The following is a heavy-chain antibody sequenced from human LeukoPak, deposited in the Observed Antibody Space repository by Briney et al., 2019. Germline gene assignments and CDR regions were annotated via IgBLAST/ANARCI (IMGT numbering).Heavy chain of an antibody. J-gene: IGHJ5*02. D-gene: IGHD6-13*01. Sequence: ASVKVSCKASGYTFTGYYIHWVRQAPGQGLEWMGRINPNTGGTDYAQKFQGRVTMTRDTSITTAYMELSRLTSDDTAIYYCAKVPPSITAAGNWLGPWGRGALVTVSS. CDR2: INPNTGGT. CDR3: AKVPPSITAAGNWLGP. V-gene: IGHV1-2*06. CDR1: GYTFTGYY.